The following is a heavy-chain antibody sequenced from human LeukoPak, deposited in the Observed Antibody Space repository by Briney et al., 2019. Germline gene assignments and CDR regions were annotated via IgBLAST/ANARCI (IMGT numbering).Heavy chain of an antibody. CDR1: GGSISSYY. CDR2: IYYSGST. CDR3: ARRSGWYYFDY. Sequence: SETLSLTFTVSGGSISSYYWSWIRQPPGKGLEWIGYIYYSGSTNYNPSLKSQVTMSVDTSKNQFSLKLSSVTAADTAVYYCARRSGWYYFDYWGQGTLVTVSS. J-gene: IGHJ4*02. D-gene: IGHD6-19*01. V-gene: IGHV4-59*08.